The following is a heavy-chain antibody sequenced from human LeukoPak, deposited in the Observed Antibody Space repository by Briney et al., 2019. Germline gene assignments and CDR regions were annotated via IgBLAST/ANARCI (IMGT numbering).Heavy chain of an antibody. D-gene: IGHD5-24*01. J-gene: IGHJ4*02. V-gene: IGHV3-23*01. CDR2: ISTSGIST. CDR1: GFTFNSYA. CDR3: TRVGYIDEGIDY. Sequence: PGGSLRLSCAASGFTFNSYAMSWVRQAPGKGLEWVSSISTSGISTYYSDSVKGRFTISRDNAKNSLYLQMNSLRAEDTAIYYCTRVGYIDEGIDYWGQGTLVTVSS.